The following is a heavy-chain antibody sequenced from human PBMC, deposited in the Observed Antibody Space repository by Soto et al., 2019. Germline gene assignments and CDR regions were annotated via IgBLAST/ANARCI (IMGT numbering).Heavy chain of an antibody. V-gene: IGHV1-69*12. D-gene: IGHD4-4*01. Sequence: QVQLVQSGAEVKKPGSSVKVSCKASGGTFSSYAISWVRQAPGQGLEWMGGIIPIFGTANYAQKFQGRVTITADESTSTAYMELSSLRSEDTAVYYCARDPDSNYDNYYYDGMDVWGQGTTVTVSS. CDR2: IIPIFGTA. J-gene: IGHJ6*02. CDR3: ARDPDSNYDNYYYDGMDV. CDR1: GGTFSSYA.